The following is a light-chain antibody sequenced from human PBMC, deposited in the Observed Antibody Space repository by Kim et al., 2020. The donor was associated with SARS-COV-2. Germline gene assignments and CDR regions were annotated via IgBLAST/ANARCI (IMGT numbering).Light chain of an antibody. Sequence: DIQLTQSPFFLSTSVGDRVTITCRASQGISSYLAWYQQKPGKAPNLLIYGASTLQSGVPSRFSGSGSGTEFTLTISSLQPEDFATYYCQQFNSYPRTFGGGTKVDIK. CDR1: QGISSY. CDR3: QQFNSYPRT. V-gene: IGKV1-9*01. J-gene: IGKJ4*01. CDR2: GAS.